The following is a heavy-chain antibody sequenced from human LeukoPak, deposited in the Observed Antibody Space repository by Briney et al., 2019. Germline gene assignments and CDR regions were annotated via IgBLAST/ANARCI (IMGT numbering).Heavy chain of an antibody. V-gene: IGHV1-18*04. D-gene: IGHD4-17*01. J-gene: IGHJ6*02. CDR3: ARDPADHGDLREDAHYYALDV. CDR2: INTYNGNT. CDR1: GYTFTTYG. Sequence: ASVKVSCEASGYTFTTYGISWVRQAPGQGFEWMGWINTYNGNTNYAHKFRGRVTMTTDTSTRTVYMEVRSLRSDDTAVYYCARDPADHGDLREDAHYYALDVWGQGTTVTVSS.